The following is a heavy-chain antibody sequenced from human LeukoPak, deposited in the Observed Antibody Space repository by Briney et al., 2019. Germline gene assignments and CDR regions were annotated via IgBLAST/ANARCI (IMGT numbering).Heavy chain of an antibody. CDR1: GFTFSSYW. CDR3: AKDWRYYGSGNNYFDY. CDR2: IKQDGSEK. V-gene: IGHV3-7*03. Sequence: GGSLRLSCAASGFTFSSYWMSWVRQAPGKGLEWVANIKQDGSEKYYVDSVKGRFTISRDNAKNSLYLQMNSLRAEDTAVYYCAKDWRYYGSGNNYFDYWGQGTLVTVSS. D-gene: IGHD3-10*01. J-gene: IGHJ4*02.